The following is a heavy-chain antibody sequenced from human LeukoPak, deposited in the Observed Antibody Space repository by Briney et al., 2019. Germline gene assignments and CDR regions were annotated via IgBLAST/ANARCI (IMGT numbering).Heavy chain of an antibody. CDR3: ARDRVWDDCSGGSCSAGGNWFDP. CDR1: GGTFSSYA. Sequence: SVKVSCKASGGTFSSYAISWVRQAPGQGLEWMGGIIPIFGTANYAQKFQGRVTITTDESTSTAYMELSSLRSEDTAVYYCARDRVWDDCSGGSCSAGGNWFDPWGKGTLVTVSS. CDR2: IIPIFGTA. J-gene: IGHJ5*02. V-gene: IGHV1-69*05. D-gene: IGHD2-15*01.